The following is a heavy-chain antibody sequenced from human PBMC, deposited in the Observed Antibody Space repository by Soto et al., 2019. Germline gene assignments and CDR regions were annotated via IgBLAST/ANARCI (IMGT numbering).Heavy chain of an antibody. V-gene: IGHV1-18*01. CDR1: NYPFTSYG. J-gene: IGHJ6*02. Sequence: ASVKVSCKASNYPFTSYGFAWVRQAPGHGLQWLGRISSYNNNADYAQEFQGRITMTTDTSTTTAVMELRSLTSDDTGVYYCARDSTPFGVVIRSPEKQKYGMDVWGQGTTVTVSS. D-gene: IGHD3-3*01. CDR3: ARDSTPFGVVIRSPEKQKYGMDV. CDR2: ISSYNNNA.